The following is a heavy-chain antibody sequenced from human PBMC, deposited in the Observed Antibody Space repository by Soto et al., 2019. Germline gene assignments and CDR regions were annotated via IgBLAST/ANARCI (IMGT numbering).Heavy chain of an antibody. V-gene: IGHV4-39*01. CDR2: MDYSGDT. CDR3: ARRPPLYASESSRFDI. CDR1: GYPIPNIGNF. Sequence: PEPLPLTYSVSGYPIPNIGNFRGWIRRPPGKGLEWIGTMDYSGDTSYNPSLRSRVTISADTSKNQFSLRLSSVSVADTAVYYCARRPPLYASESSRFDIWGQGALVTVSS. J-gene: IGHJ4*02. D-gene: IGHD3-10*01.